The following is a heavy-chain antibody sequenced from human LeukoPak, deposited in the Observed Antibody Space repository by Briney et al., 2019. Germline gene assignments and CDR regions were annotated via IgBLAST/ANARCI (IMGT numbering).Heavy chain of an antibody. Sequence: SETLSLTCTVSGGSISSYYWGWIRQPPGKGLEWIGSIYYSGSTYYNPSLKSRVTISVDTSKNQFSLKLSSVTAADTAVYYCATDTYYDILTGYSSVDYWGQGTLVTVSS. D-gene: IGHD3-9*01. CDR3: ATDTYYDILTGYSSVDY. J-gene: IGHJ4*02. CDR2: IYYSGST. V-gene: IGHV4-39*07. CDR1: GGSISSYY.